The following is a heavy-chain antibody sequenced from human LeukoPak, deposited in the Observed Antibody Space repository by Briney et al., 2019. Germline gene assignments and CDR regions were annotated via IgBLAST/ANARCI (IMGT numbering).Heavy chain of an antibody. CDR3: ARDLVTMVRGGNYGMDV. Sequence: GGSLRLSCAASGFTFSSYVMHWVRQAPGKGLEWVAVIWYDGSNKYYADSVKGRFTISRDNSKNTLYLQMNSLRAEDTAVYYCARDLVTMVRGGNYGMDVWGQGTTVTVSS. D-gene: IGHD3-10*01. J-gene: IGHJ6*02. V-gene: IGHV3-33*01. CDR2: IWYDGSNK. CDR1: GFTFSSYV.